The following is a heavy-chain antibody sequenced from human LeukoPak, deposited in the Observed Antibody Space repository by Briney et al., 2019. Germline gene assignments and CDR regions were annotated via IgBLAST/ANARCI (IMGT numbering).Heavy chain of an antibody. CDR1: GDSIIGYY. CDR3: TKSDGYGLIRI. Sequence: SETLSLTCSVSGDSIIGYYWGWIRQPPGKGLEWIGNIYYTGNTYYNSSLKSRVTISLGTSKNQFSLKVISMTAADTAAYYCTKSDGYGLIRICGRGTMVTVSS. CDR2: IYYTGNT. D-gene: IGHD3-10*01. J-gene: IGHJ3*02. V-gene: IGHV4-39*07.